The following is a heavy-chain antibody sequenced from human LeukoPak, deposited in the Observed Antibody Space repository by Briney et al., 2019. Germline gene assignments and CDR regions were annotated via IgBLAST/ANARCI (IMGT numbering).Heavy chain of an antibody. CDR1: GFTFTSSA. D-gene: IGHD2-2*01. Sequence: SVKVSCKASGFTFTSSAMQWVRQARGQRLEWIGWIVVGSGNTNYAQKFQERVTITRDMSTSTAYMELSSLRSEDTAVYYCPATGYCSSTSCPPYYYYGMDFWGQGPTVTVSS. J-gene: IGHJ6*02. V-gene: IGHV1-58*02. CDR2: IVVGSGNT. CDR3: PATGYCSSTSCPPYYYYGMDF.